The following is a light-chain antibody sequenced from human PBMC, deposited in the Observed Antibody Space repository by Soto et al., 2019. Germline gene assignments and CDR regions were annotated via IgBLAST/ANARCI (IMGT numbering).Light chain of an antibody. Sequence: DIVTTQSPATLSVSPGERATLSCRASQSVSSNLAWYQQKPGQAPRLLIYGASTRATGIPARFSGSGSATEFTLTISSLQSEDFAVYYCQQYNNWPWTFGQGTKVDIK. V-gene: IGKV3-15*01. CDR3: QQYNNWPWT. J-gene: IGKJ1*01. CDR2: GAS. CDR1: QSVSSN.